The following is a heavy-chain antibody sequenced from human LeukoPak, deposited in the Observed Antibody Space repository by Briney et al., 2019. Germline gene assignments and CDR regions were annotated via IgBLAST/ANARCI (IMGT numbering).Heavy chain of an antibody. J-gene: IGHJ4*02. V-gene: IGHV4-4*07. D-gene: IGHD5-12*01. CDR1: GGSISSYY. CDR2: IYTSGST. Sequence: PSETLSLTCTVSGGSISSYYWSWIRQPAGKGLEWIGRIYTSGSTNYNPSLKSRVTISVDTSENQFSLKLSSVTAADTAVYYCARDYRGRGPGYFEFWGQGILVTVSS. CDR3: ARDYRGRGPGYFEF.